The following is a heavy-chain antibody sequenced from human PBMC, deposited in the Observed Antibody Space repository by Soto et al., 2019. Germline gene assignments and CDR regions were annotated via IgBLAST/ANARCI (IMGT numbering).Heavy chain of an antibody. CDR3: TRVSSGWYILSYYYMDV. CDR2: IRSKAYGGTT. CDR1: GFTFGDYA. D-gene: IGHD6-19*01. Sequence: SLRLSCTASGFTFGDYAMSWFRQAPGKGLEWVGFIRSKAYGGTTEYAASVKGRFTISRDDSKSIAYLQMNSLKTEDTAVYYCTRVSSGWYILSYYYMDVWGKGTTVTVSS. V-gene: IGHV3-49*03. J-gene: IGHJ6*03.